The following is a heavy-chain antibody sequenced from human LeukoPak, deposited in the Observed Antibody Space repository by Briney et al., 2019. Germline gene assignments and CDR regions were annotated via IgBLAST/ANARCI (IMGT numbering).Heavy chain of an antibody. CDR3: AREGGGYNNRGFDY. Sequence: GGSLRLSCTASGFTFSSYSMNWVRQAPGKGLEWVSYISSSSSTIYYADSVKGRFTISRDNAKNSLYLQMNSLRAEDTAVYYCAREGGGYNNRGFDYWGQGTLVTVSS. J-gene: IGHJ4*02. D-gene: IGHD5-24*01. CDR2: ISSSSSTI. CDR1: GFTFSSYS. V-gene: IGHV3-48*01.